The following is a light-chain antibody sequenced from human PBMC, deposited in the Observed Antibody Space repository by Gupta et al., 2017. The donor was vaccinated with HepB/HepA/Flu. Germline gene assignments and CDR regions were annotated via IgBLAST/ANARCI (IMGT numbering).Light chain of an antibody. CDR1: QSVSSSY. Sequence: DIVLTQSPGTLSLSPGERATLSCRASQSVSSSYLAWYQQKPGQAPRLLIYGASSRTPGIPDRFSCSGYGTDFTLTISSREHEDFAVYYCQQSGSSRTFGQGTKLEIK. J-gene: IGKJ1*01. V-gene: IGKV3-20*01. CDR2: GAS. CDR3: QQSGSSRT.